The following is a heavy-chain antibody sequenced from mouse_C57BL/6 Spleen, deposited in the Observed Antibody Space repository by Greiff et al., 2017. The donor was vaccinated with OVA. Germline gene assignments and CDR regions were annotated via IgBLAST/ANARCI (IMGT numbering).Heavy chain of an antibody. Sequence: VQLQQPGAELVRPGSSVKLSCKASGYTFTSYWMHWVKQRPIQGLEWIGNIDPSDSETHYNQKYKDKATLTVDKSSSTAYMQLSSLTSEDSAVYYCASGSYSSSYGWYFDVWGTGTTVTVSS. D-gene: IGHD1-1*01. J-gene: IGHJ1*03. CDR3: ASGSYSSSYGWYFDV. CDR1: GYTFTSYW. CDR2: IDPSDSET. V-gene: IGHV1-52*01.